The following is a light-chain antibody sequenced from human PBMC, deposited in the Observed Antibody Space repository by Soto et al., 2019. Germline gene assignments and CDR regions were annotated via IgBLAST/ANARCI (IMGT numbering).Light chain of an antibody. CDR1: QSVRNY. CDR2: GAS. CDR3: QQTFGKPLVT. V-gene: IGKV3-15*01. J-gene: IGKJ5*01. Sequence: EIVMTQSPATLSVSPGERATLSCRASQSVRNYLAWYQQKPGQAPRLLIYGASTRATGIPARFSGTGSGTDFTLTISSLQPENFAIYYCQQTFGKPLVTFGQGTRLEIK.